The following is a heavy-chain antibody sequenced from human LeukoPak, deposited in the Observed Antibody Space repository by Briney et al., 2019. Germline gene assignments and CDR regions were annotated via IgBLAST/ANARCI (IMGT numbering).Heavy chain of an antibody. CDR3: ARGEAVAALTRLPN. V-gene: IGHV1-8*02. D-gene: IGHD6-19*01. CDR2: MNPNSGNT. J-gene: IGHJ4*02. CDR1: GYAFTSYD. Sequence: ASVKVSRKASGYAFTSYDINWVRQATGQGLEWMGWMNPNSGNTGHAQKFQGRVTMTRNTSISTAYMELSSLRSEDTAVYYCARGEAVAALTRLPNWGQGTLVTVSS.